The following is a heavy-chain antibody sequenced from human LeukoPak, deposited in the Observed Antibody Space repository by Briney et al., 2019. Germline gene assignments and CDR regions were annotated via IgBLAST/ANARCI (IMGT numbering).Heavy chain of an antibody. J-gene: IGHJ4*02. V-gene: IGHV3-30-3*01. CDR2: ISYDGNTI. Sequence: GGSLRLSCAASGFAFNTYAMHWFRQAPGKALEWVTVISYDGNTIHYADSVKGRFTISRDNSKNTLYLQMDSLRPEDTAIYYCARSGGLPKFDWWGQGTLVTVSS. CDR3: ARSGGLPKFDW. CDR1: GFAFNTYA.